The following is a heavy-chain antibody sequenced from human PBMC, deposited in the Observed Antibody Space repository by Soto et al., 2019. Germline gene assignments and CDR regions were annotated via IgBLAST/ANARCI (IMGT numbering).Heavy chain of an antibody. CDR3: ARDGDGYNY. D-gene: IGHD5-12*01. J-gene: IGHJ4*02. V-gene: IGHV4-61*01. CDR1: GGNIISSSYY. Sequence: PSETLSLTSTVSGGNIISSSYYWSWIRQPPGKGLEWIGYIYSSGSTSYNPSLKSRVTISVDTSKNQFSLKLSSVTAADTAVYYCARDGDGYNYWGQGTLVTVSS. CDR2: IYSSGST.